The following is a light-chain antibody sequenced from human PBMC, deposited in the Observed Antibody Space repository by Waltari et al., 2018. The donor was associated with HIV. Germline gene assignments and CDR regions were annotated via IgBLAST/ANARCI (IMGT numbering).Light chain of an antibody. J-gene: IGLJ1*01. CDR3: WSYAGSYTSV. V-gene: IGLV2-11*01. Sequence: QSALTQPRSVPASPGQSVTIPCTGTNSDVGGYDYVSWYQPHPGKAPKLLIYDVSKRPSRVPDRFSASKSGNTASLTISGLQAEDEADYYCWSYAGSYTSVFGTGTQVTVL. CDR1: NSDVGGYDY. CDR2: DVS.